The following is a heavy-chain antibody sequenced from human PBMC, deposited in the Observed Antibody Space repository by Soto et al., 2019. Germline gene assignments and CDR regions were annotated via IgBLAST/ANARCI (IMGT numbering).Heavy chain of an antibody. Sequence: GASVKVSCKASGYTFTSYGINWVRQAPGQGLEWMGWISTYNGNTNYAQRLQGRVTMTTDTSTSTAYMELRSLRSDDTAVYYCARKTTVSDFDYWGQGTLVTVSS. CDR1: GYTFTSYG. CDR2: ISTYNGNT. CDR3: ARKTTVSDFDY. J-gene: IGHJ4*02. D-gene: IGHD4-4*01. V-gene: IGHV1-18*04.